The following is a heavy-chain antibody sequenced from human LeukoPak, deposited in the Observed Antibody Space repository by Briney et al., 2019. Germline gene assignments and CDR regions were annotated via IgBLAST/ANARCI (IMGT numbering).Heavy chain of an antibody. CDR2: IYYSGST. CDR1: GGSISSSYW. J-gene: IGHJ4*02. D-gene: IGHD4-17*01. V-gene: IGHV4-4*02. CDR3: ARDRPYGDYGN. Sequence: SETLSLTCAVSGGSISSSYWWTWVRQPPGKGLEWIGSIYYSGSTYYNPSLKSRVTISVDTSKNQFSLKLSSVTAADTAVYYCARDRPYGDYGNWGQGTLVTVSS.